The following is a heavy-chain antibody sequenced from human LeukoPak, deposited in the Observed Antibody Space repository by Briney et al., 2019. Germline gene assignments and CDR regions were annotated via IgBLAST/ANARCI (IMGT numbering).Heavy chain of an antibody. V-gene: IGHV3-23*01. CDR2: IRGSGGST. CDR3: AKGSGYSSVWSDY. Sequence: PGGSLRLSCAASGFTFSSYAMSWVRQAQGKGLEWVSAIRGSGGSTYYADSVKGRFTISRDNSKNTLYLQMNSLRAEDTAVYYCAKGSGYSSVWSDYWGQGTLVTVSS. D-gene: IGHD6-19*01. CDR1: GFTFSSYA. J-gene: IGHJ4*02.